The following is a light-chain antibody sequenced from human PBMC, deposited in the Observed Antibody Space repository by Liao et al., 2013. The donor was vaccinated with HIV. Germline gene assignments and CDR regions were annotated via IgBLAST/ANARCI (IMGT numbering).Light chain of an antibody. CDR1: RMGDTF. Sequence: SFDLTQPPSVSVAPGQTASITCSGDRMGDTFVSWYQQKPGQSPVLVIYEDTRRPSGISERFSGSNSGNTAALTISGAQAMDEADYYCQAWDSRTVVFGGGTKLTVL. J-gene: IGLJ2*01. V-gene: IGLV3-1*01. CDR3: QAWDSRTVV. CDR2: EDT.